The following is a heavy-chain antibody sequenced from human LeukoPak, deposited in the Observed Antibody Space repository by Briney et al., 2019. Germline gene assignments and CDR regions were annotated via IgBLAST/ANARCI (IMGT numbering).Heavy chain of an antibody. D-gene: IGHD3-3*01. J-gene: IGHJ4*02. Sequence: PSETLSLTCTVSGGSISSYYWSWIRQPPGKGLEWIGEINHSGSTNYNPSLKSRVTISVDTSKNRFSLKLSSVTAADTAVYYCARGSRITIFGVVIPRIEFDYWGQGTLVTVSS. V-gene: IGHV4-34*01. CDR3: ARGSRITIFGVVIPRIEFDY. CDR1: GGSISSYY. CDR2: INHSGST.